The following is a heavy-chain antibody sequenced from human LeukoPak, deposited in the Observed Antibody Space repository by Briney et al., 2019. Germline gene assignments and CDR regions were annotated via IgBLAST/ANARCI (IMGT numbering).Heavy chain of an antibody. CDR2: IKQDGSEK. Sequence: GGSLRLSCAASGFTFSSYWMSWVRQAPGKGLEWVANIKQDGSEKYYVDSVKGRFTISRDNAKNSLYLQMNSLRAEDTAVYHCARSITIFGVVTIRQAFDIWGQGTMVTVSS. D-gene: IGHD3-3*01. J-gene: IGHJ3*02. V-gene: IGHV3-7*01. CDR3: ARSITIFGVVTIRQAFDI. CDR1: GFTFSSYW.